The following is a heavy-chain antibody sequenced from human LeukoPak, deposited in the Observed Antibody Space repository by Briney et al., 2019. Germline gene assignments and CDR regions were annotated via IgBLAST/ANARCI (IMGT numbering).Heavy chain of an antibody. D-gene: IGHD3-10*01. CDR3: ARTEYYFDH. V-gene: IGHV4-59*01. J-gene: IGHJ4*02. Sequence: SETLSLTCTVSGGSISSYFWSWIRQPPGKGLEWIGYSYHSGSTNYNPSLQSRVTISVDTSKSQFSLRLSSVTAADTAVYYCARTEYYFDHWGQGTLVTVSS. CDR2: SYHSGST. CDR1: GGSISSYF.